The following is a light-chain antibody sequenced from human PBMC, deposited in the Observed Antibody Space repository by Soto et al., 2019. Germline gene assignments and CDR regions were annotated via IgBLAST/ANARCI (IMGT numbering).Light chain of an antibody. CDR3: CSYAGSSTLYVV. CDR2: EGS. CDR1: SSDVGSYNL. V-gene: IGLV2-23*01. Sequence: QSALTQPASVSGFPGQSITISCTGTSSDVGSYNLVSWYQQHPGKAPKLMIYEGSKRPSGVSNRFSGSKSGNTASLTISGLQAEDEADYYCCSYAGSSTLYVVFGGGTKLTVL. J-gene: IGLJ2*01.